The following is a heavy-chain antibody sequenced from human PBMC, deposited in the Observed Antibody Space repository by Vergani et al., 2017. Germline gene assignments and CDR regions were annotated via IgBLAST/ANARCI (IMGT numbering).Heavy chain of an antibody. CDR1: GFTFSSYS. CDR2: INSEGSST. CDR3: ARGAPTYFDN. Sequence: EVQLVESGGGLVKPGGSLRLSCAASGFTFSSYSMNWVRQAPGKGLVWVSRINSEGSSTSYADSVKGRFIVSRDNAKNTLYLQMDSLSAEDTAVYYCARGAPTYFDNWGQGTLVTVSS. J-gene: IGHJ4*02. V-gene: IGHV3-74*02. D-gene: IGHD3-16*01.